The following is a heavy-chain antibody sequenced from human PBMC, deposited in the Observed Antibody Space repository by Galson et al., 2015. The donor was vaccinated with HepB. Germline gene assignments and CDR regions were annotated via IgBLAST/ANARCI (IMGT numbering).Heavy chain of an antibody. J-gene: IGHJ3*02. CDR3: ARVSSFWSGSGSYAFDI. CDR2: IYSGGST. Sequence: SLRLSCAASGFTVSSNYMSWIRQAPGKGLEWVSVIYSGGSTYYADSVKGRFTISRHNSKNTLYLQMNSLRAEDTAVYECARVSSFWSGSGSYAFDIWGQGTMVTVSS. D-gene: IGHD3-10*01. CDR1: GFTVSSNY. V-gene: IGHV3-53*04.